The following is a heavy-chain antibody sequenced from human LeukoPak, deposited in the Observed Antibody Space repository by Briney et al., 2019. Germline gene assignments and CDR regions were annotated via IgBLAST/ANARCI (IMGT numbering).Heavy chain of an antibody. V-gene: IGHV4-34*01. CDR2: INYSGTP. Sequence: PSETLTLTCAVYGGSFSAYYWSWIRQPPGRGLEWIGEINYSGTPNYNPSLKSRVSISVDTPKKQFSLKLNSVTAADTAVYYCAGHPGYYLHYWGRGTLVTASS. CDR1: GGSFSAYY. CDR3: AGHPGYYLHY. J-gene: IGHJ4*02. D-gene: IGHD3-9*01.